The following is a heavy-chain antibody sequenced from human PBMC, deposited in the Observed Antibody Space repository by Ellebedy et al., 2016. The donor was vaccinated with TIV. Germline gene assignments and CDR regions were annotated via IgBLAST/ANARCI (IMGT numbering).Heavy chain of an antibody. J-gene: IGHJ4*02. Sequence: GESLKISXVASGFTFSNYGMSWVRQAPGKGLEWVSGISGSGDSTYYADSVKGRFTISRDNSKNTLYLQMNRLRAEDTAVYYCAKVGWSSGWPHDYWGQGTLVTVSP. D-gene: IGHD6-19*01. CDR3: AKVGWSSGWPHDY. CDR1: GFTFSNYG. CDR2: ISGSGDST. V-gene: IGHV3-23*01.